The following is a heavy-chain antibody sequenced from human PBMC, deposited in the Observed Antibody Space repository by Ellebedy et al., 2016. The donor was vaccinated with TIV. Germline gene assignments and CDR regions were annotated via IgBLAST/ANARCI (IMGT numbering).Heavy chain of an antibody. V-gene: IGHV4-34*01. CDR1: GSSFSASY. CDR3: ARARYGAYRYFDL. CDR2: INHSVST. D-gene: IGHD4-17*01. J-gene: IGHJ2*01. Sequence: MPSETLSLTCAVYGSSFSASYCSCIRRPQRKGLEWIGKINHSVSTNYNPSLKSRVTISVDTSKNQFPLKLSSVTAADTALYYCARARYGAYRYFDLWGRGTRVTVSS.